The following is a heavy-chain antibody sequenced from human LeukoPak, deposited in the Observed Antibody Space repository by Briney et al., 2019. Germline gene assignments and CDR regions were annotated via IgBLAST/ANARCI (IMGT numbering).Heavy chain of an antibody. V-gene: IGHV4-59*08. CDR1: GGSISSYY. D-gene: IGHD7-27*01. CDR3: ARQEGWGSRLRLDY. CDR2: IYYSGST. Sequence: SETLSLTCTVSGGSISSYYWSWIRQPPGKGLEWIGYIYYSGSTNYNPSLKSRVTMSVDTSKNQFSLKLSSVTAADTAVYYCARQEGWGSRLRLDYWGQGTLVTVSS. J-gene: IGHJ4*02.